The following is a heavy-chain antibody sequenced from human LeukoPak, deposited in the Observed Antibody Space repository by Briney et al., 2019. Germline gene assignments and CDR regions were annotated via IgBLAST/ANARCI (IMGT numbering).Heavy chain of an antibody. V-gene: IGHV4-34*01. J-gene: IGHJ6*02. CDR2: INHSGST. Sequence: SETLSLTCAVYGGSFSGYYWSWIRQPPGKGLEWIGEINHSGSTNYNPSLKSRVTISVDTSKNQFSLKLISVTSADTAVYYCARAPPYYYGMDVWGQGTTVTVSS. CDR1: GGSFSGYY. CDR3: ARAPPYYYGMDV.